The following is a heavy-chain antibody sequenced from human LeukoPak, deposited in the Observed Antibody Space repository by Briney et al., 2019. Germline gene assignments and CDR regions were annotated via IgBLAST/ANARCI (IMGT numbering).Heavy chain of an antibody. CDR3: ATGRN. Sequence: GGSLRLSCAASRFTFSNAWMSWVRQAPGKGLEWVDRIKSKTDGGTTDYAAPVKGRFTISRDDSKNTLYLQMDSLKTEDTAVYYCATGRNWGQGTLVTVSS. CDR2: IKSKTDGGTT. CDR1: RFTFSNAW. V-gene: IGHV3-15*01. J-gene: IGHJ4*02.